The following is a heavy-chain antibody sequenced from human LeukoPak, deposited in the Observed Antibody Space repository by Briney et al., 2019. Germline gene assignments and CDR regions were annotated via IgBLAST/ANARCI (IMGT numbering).Heavy chain of an antibody. Sequence: ASVKVSCKASGYTFSSYGITWVRQAPGQGLEWMGWISAYNGNTNYAQKLQGRVTMTTDTSTSTAYMELRSLRSDDTAVYYCARGGVGPTASPIHNWFGPWGQGTLVTVSS. J-gene: IGHJ5*02. CDR3: ARGGVGPTASPIHNWFGP. D-gene: IGHD1-26*01. CDR2: ISAYNGNT. V-gene: IGHV1-18*01. CDR1: GYTFSSYG.